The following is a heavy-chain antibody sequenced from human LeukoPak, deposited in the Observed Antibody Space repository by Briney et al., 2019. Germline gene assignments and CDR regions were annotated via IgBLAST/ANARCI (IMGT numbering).Heavy chain of an antibody. Sequence: SETLSLTCAVYGGSFSGYYWSWLRQPPGKGLEWIGEINHSGSTNYNPSLKSRVTISVDTSKNQFSLKLSSVTAADTAVYYCARGRGAVAGFYFDYWGQGTLVTVSS. V-gene: IGHV4-34*01. J-gene: IGHJ4*02. CDR3: ARGRGAVAGFYFDY. CDR1: GGSFSGYY. CDR2: INHSGST. D-gene: IGHD6-19*01.